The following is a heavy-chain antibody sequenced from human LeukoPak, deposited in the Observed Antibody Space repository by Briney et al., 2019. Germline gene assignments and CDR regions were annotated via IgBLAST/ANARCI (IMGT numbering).Heavy chain of an antibody. Sequence: PGGSLRLSCAASGFTFSSYWMSLVRQAPGKGLEWVANKKQDGSEKYYVDSVKGRFTISRDNAKNSLYLQMNSLRAEDTAVYYCARRYYDYVWGSYPPDYWGQGTLVTVSS. D-gene: IGHD3-16*02. CDR3: ARRYYDYVWGSYPPDY. J-gene: IGHJ4*02. CDR1: GFTFSSYW. CDR2: KKQDGSEK. V-gene: IGHV3-7*01.